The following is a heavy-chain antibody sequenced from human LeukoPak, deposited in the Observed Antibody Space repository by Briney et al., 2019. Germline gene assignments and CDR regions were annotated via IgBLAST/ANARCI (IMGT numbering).Heavy chain of an antibody. D-gene: IGHD3-3*01. CDR1: GFAFSSYS. V-gene: IGHV3-48*02. J-gene: IGHJ3*02. CDR3: ARDQFYAFDI. Sequence: GGSLRLSCAASGFAFSSYSMDWVRQAPGEGLEWVSYISGDSSIIYYADSVKGRFTISRDNAKNSLYPQMNSLRDEDTAVYYCARDQFYAFDIWGQGTMVTVSS. CDR2: ISGDSSII.